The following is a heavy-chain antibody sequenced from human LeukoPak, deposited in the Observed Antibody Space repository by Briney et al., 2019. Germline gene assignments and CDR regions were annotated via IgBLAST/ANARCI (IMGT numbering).Heavy chain of an antibody. D-gene: IGHD3-3*01. CDR2: VHLDGRT. J-gene: IGHJ4*02. CDR3: GREGGFYRPLDY. CDR1: GGSVNSTNW. V-gene: IGHV4-4*02. Sequence: SETLSLTCDVYGGSVNSTNWWTWVRQPPGKGLEWIGEVHLDGRTNYNPSLKSRLIMSVDLPENHISLKLTSVTAADTAVYYCGREGGFYRPLDYSGQGTLVTVSS.